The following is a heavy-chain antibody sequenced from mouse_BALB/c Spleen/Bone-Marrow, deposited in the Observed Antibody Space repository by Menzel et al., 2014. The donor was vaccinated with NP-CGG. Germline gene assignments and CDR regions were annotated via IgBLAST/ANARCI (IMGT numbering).Heavy chain of an antibody. CDR1: GFTFSDFY. CDR3: ARDVGYGNYFVY. CDR2: SRNKAKYYTT. V-gene: IGHV7-1*02. Sequence: EVKLEESGGGLVQPGDSLRLSCAPSGFTFSDFYMEWVRQPPGKRLERFAASRNKAKYYTTEYSASVKGRFIVSRDTSQSVLYLQMNALRAEDTAIYYCARDVGYGNYFVYWGQGTLVTVSA. J-gene: IGHJ3*01. D-gene: IGHD2-10*02.